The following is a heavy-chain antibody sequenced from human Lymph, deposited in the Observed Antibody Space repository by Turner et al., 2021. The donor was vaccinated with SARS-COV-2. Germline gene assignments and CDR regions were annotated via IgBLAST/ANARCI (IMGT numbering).Heavy chain of an antibody. V-gene: IGHV3-30-3*01. Sequence: QVKLVETGGGVVQPGRSLRLCCAAYGFTFSSYAMHWVRQAPGKGLAWLAVISYDGSNKYYADSVKGRFTISRDNSKNTLYLQMNSLRAEDTAVYYCARAGSGSYLSWFDPWGQGTLVTVSS. J-gene: IGHJ5*02. D-gene: IGHD1-26*01. CDR3: ARAGSGSYLSWFDP. CDR1: GFTFSSYA. CDR2: ISYDGSNK.